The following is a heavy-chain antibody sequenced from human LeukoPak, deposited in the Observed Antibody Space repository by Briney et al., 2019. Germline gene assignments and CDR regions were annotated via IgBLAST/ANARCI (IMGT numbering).Heavy chain of an antibody. CDR1: GFTFNTYE. V-gene: IGHV3-74*01. D-gene: IGHD3-16*02. J-gene: IGHJ4*02. Sequence: GGSLRLSCAASGFTFNTYEMHWVRHAPGKGLVWVSRINSDGGTITYADSVKGRFTISRDNSKNTLYLQMNSLRAEDTAVYYCAKVPLAYYFDYWGQGTLVTVSS. CDR3: AKVPLAYYFDY. CDR2: INSDGGTI.